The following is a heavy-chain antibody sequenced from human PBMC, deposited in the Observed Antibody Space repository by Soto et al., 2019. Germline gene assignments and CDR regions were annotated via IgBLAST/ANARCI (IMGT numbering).Heavy chain of an antibody. V-gene: IGHV1-69*13. D-gene: IGHD6-13*01. CDR2: IIPISGTA. J-gene: IGHJ6*02. CDR1: GGTFSSYA. Sequence: SVKVSCKASGGTFSSYAISWVRQAPGQGLEWMGGIIPISGTANYAQKFQGRVTITADESTRTAYMELSSLRSEETAVYYCARDRPPIAAADTPNRFFGMDVWG. CDR3: ARDRPPIAAADTPNRFFGMDV.